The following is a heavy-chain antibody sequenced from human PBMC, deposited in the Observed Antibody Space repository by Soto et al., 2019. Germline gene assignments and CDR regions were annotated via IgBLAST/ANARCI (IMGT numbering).Heavy chain of an antibody. CDR2: ISSSKTT. CDR1: GITFSSYS. V-gene: IGHV3-48*02. J-gene: IGHJ4*02. CDR3: VGDQDVHTPMVHGNY. D-gene: IGHD5-18*01. Sequence: EVQLVESGGGFVEPGESLRLSCTASGITFSSYSMNWVRQAPGKGLEWLSYISSSKTTYADSVKDRFTISRDNAKNSVSLQMNSLRDEDTAVYYCVGDQDVHTPMVHGNYWGRETRPTPSS.